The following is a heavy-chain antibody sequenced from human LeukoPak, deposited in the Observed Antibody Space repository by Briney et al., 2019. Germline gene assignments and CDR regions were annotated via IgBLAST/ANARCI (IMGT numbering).Heavy chain of an antibody. V-gene: IGHV3-7*01. D-gene: IGHD6-13*01. Sequence: GGSLRLACAASAFTFSSYWMNWVRQAPGKGLEWVASIDEDGTEKYYVESVKGRFTISRDNAKKSVYLQMNSLRADDTAVYYCARAITAVDSYWGQGTLVTVSS. J-gene: IGHJ4*02. CDR3: ARAITAVDSY. CDR1: AFTFSSYW. CDR2: IDEDGTEK.